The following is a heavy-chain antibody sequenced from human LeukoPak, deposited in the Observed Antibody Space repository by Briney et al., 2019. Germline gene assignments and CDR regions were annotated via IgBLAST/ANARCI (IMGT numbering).Heavy chain of an antibody. J-gene: IGHJ3*01. V-gene: IGHV1-2*02. CDR2: INCNSGAT. CDR3: ARKPLDYYETLDAFDL. CDR1: GYTFSGYY. D-gene: IGHD3-22*01. Sequence: ASVKVSCKAAGYTFSGYYLHWVRQVPGQGLEWMGWINCNSGATNLAQKFQGRVTMTKDGPIRTAYMELKSLRSDDTAIYYCARKPLDYYETLDAFDLWGQGTMVIVSS.